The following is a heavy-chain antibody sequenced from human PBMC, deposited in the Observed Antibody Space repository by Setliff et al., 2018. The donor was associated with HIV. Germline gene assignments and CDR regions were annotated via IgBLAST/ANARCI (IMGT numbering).Heavy chain of an antibody. CDR2: INPSGGST. CDR3: ARDPTVVMSYYYYGMDV. V-gene: IGHV1-46*01. J-gene: IGHJ6*02. Sequence: GASVKVSCKASGYTFSSYDINWVRQAPGQGLEWMGIINPSGGSTSYAQKFQGRVTMTRDTSTSTVYMELSSLRSEDTAVYYCARDPTVVMSYYYYGMDVWGQGTTVTVSS. D-gene: IGHD2-15*01. CDR1: GYTFSSYD.